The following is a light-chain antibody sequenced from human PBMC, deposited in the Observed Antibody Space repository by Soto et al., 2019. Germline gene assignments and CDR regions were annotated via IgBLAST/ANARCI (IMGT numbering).Light chain of an antibody. J-gene: IGKJ1*01. Sequence: DIQLTQSPSTLSGSFGDRVTIPCRASQTISSWLAWYQQKPGKAPKLLIYDASNLESGVPSRFSGSGSGTEFTLSISSLQPDDFATYYCQRYNSYSSFGQGTKVDI. V-gene: IGKV1-5*01. CDR3: QRYNSYSS. CDR1: QTISSW. CDR2: DAS.